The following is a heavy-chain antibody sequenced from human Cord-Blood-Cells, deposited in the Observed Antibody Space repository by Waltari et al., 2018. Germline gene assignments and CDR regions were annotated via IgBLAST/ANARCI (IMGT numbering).Heavy chain of an antibody. V-gene: IGHV1-69*01. J-gene: IGHJ4*02. CDR2: IIPTFGTA. D-gene: IGHD5-18*01. CDR1: GGTFSSYA. Sequence: QVQLVQSGAEVKKPGSSVKVSCKASGGTFSSYAISWVRQAPGQGLEWMGGIIPTFGTANYEQKFQGRVTITADESTSTAYMELSSLRSEDTAVYYCAREASIQLWSRDYFDYWGQGTLVTVSS. CDR3: AREASIQLWSRDYFDY.